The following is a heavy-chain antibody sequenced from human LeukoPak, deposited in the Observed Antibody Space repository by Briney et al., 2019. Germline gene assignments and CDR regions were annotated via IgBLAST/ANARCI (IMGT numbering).Heavy chain of an antibody. CDR2: IYPGDSDT. CDR3: ARQIRHYDILTGYYGGDWFDP. Sequence: GEPLKISCKGSGYSFTSYWIGWVRQMPGKGLEWMGIIYPGDSDTRYSPSFQGQVTISADKSISTAYLQWSSLKASDTAMYYCARQIRHYDILTGYYGGDWFDPWGRGTLVTVSS. J-gene: IGHJ5*02. CDR1: GYSFTSYW. V-gene: IGHV5-51*01. D-gene: IGHD3-9*01.